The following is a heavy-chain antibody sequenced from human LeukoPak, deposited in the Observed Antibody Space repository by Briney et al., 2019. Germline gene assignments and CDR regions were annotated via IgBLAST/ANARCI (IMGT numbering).Heavy chain of an antibody. CDR2: IYTSGST. CDR1: GGSISSYY. Sequence: PSETLSLTCTVSGGSISSYYWSWIRQPAGKGLEWIGRIYTSGSTNYNPSLKSRVTMSVDTSKNQFSLKLSSVTAADTAVYYCAREVACSTSCLTPDAFDIWGQGTMVTVSS. V-gene: IGHV4-4*07. D-gene: IGHD2-2*01. J-gene: IGHJ3*02. CDR3: AREVACSTSCLTPDAFDI.